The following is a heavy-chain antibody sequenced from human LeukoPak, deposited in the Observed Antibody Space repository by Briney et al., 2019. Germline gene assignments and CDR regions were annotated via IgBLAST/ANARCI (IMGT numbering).Heavy chain of an antibody. D-gene: IGHD3-3*01. CDR3: ARGLLDDFWSGYYTGFDY. J-gene: IGHJ4*02. CDR1: GYTLTSYY. V-gene: IGHV1-46*01. CDR2: INPSAGST. Sequence: HEASGKVSCKASGYTLTSYYMHWVRQSPGQGREWMGIINPSAGSTSYAQKFQGRVTMTRDMSTSTVYMELSSLRSEDTAVYYCARGLLDDFWSGYYTGFDYWGQGTLVTVSS.